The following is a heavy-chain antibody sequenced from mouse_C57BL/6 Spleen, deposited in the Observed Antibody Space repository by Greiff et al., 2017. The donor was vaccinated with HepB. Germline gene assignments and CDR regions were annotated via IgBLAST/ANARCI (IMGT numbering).Heavy chain of an antibody. J-gene: IGHJ1*03. V-gene: IGHV5-4*01. CDR2: ISDGGSYT. Sequence: EVHLVESGGGLVKPGGSLKLSCAASGFTFSSYAMSWVRQTPEKRLEWVATISDGGSYTYYPDNVKGRFTISRDNAKNNLYLQMSHLKSEDTAMYYCARGDYDYDGDPSYWYFDVWGTGTTVTVSS. CDR3: ARGDYDYDGDPSYWYFDV. D-gene: IGHD2-4*01. CDR1: GFTFSSYA.